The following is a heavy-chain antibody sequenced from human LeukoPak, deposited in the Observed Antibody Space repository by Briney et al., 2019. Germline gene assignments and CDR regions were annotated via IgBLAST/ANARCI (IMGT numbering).Heavy chain of an antibody. CDR1: GFTLSSYA. CDR2: ISGSVGST. Sequence: PGGSLRLSCAASGFTLSSYAMSWVRQAPGKGLEWVSAISGSVGSTYYADSVKGRFSISRDNSKNTLYLQMNSLRVEDTAVYYCAKRGPAGAGKSPDYFEYWGQGTLVTVSS. CDR3: AKRGPAGAGKSPDYFEY. J-gene: IGHJ4*02. D-gene: IGHD6-19*01. V-gene: IGHV3-23*01.